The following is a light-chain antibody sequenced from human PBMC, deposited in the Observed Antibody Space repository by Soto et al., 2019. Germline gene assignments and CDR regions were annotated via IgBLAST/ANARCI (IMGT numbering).Light chain of an antibody. V-gene: IGKV1-39*01. Sequence: DIQMTQSPSTLSGSVVDRVTITCRASQTISSWLAWYQQKPGTAPKLLIYAASSLQGGVPSRFSGSGSDTDFTLTITSLQPEDFSTYYCQHSYILFSTTFGQGTKVDIK. CDR3: QHSYILFSTT. J-gene: IGKJ1*01. CDR2: AAS. CDR1: QTISSW.